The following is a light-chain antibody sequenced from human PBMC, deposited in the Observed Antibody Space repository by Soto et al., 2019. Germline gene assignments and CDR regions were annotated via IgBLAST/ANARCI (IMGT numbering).Light chain of an antibody. CDR1: QSISSW. V-gene: IGKV1-5*03. J-gene: IGKJ4*01. Sequence: IQMTQSPSTLSSSVGDRVTITCLASQSISSWLAWYQQKPGKAPKLLIYKASSLESGVPSRFSGSGSGTEFTLTISCLQSEDFATYYCQQYYSYPLTFGGGTKVDI. CDR3: QQYYSYPLT. CDR2: KAS.